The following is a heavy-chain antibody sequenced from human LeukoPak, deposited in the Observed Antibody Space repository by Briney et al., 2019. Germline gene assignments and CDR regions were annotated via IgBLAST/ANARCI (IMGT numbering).Heavy chain of an antibody. CDR1: GFTFSDYW. CDR3: ARDTYRFYDY. Sequence: PGGSLRLSCAAPGFTFSDYWMGWVRRAPGKGLEWVASIKEDGSDKYYVDSVKGRFTISRDNAKNSLYLQMNSLRADDTAVYFCARDTYRFYDYWGQGTLVTVSS. CDR2: IKEDGSDK. J-gene: IGHJ4*02. V-gene: IGHV3-7*01.